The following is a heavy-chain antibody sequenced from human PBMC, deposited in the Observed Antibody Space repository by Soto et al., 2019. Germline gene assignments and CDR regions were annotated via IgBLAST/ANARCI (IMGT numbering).Heavy chain of an antibody. V-gene: IGHV1-8*01. CDR1: GYTFTSYD. D-gene: IGHD3-10*01. CDR2: MNPNSGNT. CDR3: ARSQGVLLWFGELLPPTYYYGMDV. Sequence: ASLKVSCKASGYTFTSYDINWVRQATGQGLEWMGWMNPNSGNTGYAQKFQGRVTMTRNTSISTAYMELSSLRSEDTAVYYCARSQGVLLWFGELLPPTYYYGMDVWGQGXTVTVYS. J-gene: IGHJ6*02.